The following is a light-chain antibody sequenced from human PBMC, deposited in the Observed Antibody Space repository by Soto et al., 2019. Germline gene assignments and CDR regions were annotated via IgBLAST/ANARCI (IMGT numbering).Light chain of an antibody. CDR1: QSVSSSY. Sequence: VFTQSPCTLSLSPWERATLSCRASQSVSSSYLAWYQQPPGQAPRLLIYGASSRATGIPGRFSGGGSGTDLTITITRLQPEDSEVYVCQQYTGPPTTFGQGTRLEIK. CDR3: QQYTGPPTT. J-gene: IGKJ5*01. V-gene: IGKV3-20*01. CDR2: GAS.